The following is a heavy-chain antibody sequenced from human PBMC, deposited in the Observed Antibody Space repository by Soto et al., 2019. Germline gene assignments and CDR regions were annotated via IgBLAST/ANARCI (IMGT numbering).Heavy chain of an antibody. CDR2: ISGSGGST. CDR3: AKDSGYYDFWSGYYQF. V-gene: IGHV3-23*01. D-gene: IGHD3-3*01. CDR1: GFTFSSYA. Sequence: PGGSLRLSCAASGFTFSSYAMSWVRQAPGKGLEWVSAISGSGGSTYYADSVKGRFTISRDNSKNTLYLQMNSLRAEDTAVYYCAKDSGYYDFWSGYYQFWGQGTLVTVSS. J-gene: IGHJ4*02.